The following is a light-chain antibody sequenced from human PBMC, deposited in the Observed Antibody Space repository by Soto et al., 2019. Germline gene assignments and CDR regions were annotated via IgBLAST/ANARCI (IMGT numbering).Light chain of an antibody. J-gene: IGKJ5*01. CDR3: QQYGSSPMT. V-gene: IGKV3-20*01. CDR2: GAS. Sequence: EIVLTQSPGTLSLSPGERATLSCRASQSVSSNLAWYQQKPGQAPRLLIYGASTRATGIPARFSGSGSGTEFTLTISRLEPEDFAVYYCQQYGSSPMTFGQGTRLEI. CDR1: QSVSSN.